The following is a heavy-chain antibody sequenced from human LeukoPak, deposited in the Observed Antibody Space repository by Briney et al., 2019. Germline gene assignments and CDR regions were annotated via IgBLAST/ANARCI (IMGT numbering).Heavy chain of an antibody. CDR3: ARLSGYYYDLPGWFDS. CDR2: MYHSGST. V-gene: IGHV4-38-2*02. D-gene: IGHD3-22*01. CDR1: GYSISSGHY. J-gene: IGHJ5*01. Sequence: PSETLSLTCTVSGYSISSGHYWGWIRPPPGKGLEWIGSMYHSGSTYYNPPLKSRVTISEDTSKNQFSLKLRSVTAADTAVYYCARLSGYYYDLPGWFDSWGQGTLVTVSS.